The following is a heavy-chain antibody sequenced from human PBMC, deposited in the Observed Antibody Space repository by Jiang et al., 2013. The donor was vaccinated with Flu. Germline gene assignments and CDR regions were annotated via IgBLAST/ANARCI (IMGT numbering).Heavy chain of an antibody. Sequence: GAEVKKPGASVKVSCKASGYTFTGYYMHWVRQAPGQGLEWMGWINPNSGGTNYAQKFQGRVTMTRDTSISTAYMELSRLRSDDTAVYYCARDGITIFGVYAFDIWGQGTMVTVSS. J-gene: IGHJ3*02. CDR2: INPNSGGT. CDR1: GYTFTGYY. V-gene: IGHV1-2*02. CDR3: ARDGITIFGVYAFDI. D-gene: IGHD3-3*01.